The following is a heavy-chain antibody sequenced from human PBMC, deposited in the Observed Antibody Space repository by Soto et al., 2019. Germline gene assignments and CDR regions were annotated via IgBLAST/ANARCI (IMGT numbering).Heavy chain of an antibody. Sequence: QLQLQESGPGLVKPSETLSLTCTVSGGSISSSSYYWGWIRQPPGKGLEWIGSIYYSGSTYYNPSLKSRVTISVDTSKNQFSLKLSSVTAADTAVYYCASPRITIFGVVISGAFDIWGQGTMVTVSS. V-gene: IGHV4-39*01. CDR3: ASPRITIFGVVISGAFDI. CDR1: GGSISSSSYY. J-gene: IGHJ3*02. D-gene: IGHD3-3*01. CDR2: IYYSGST.